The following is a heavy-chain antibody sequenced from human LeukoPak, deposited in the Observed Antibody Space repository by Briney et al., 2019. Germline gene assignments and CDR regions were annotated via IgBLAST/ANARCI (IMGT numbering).Heavy chain of an antibody. CDR1: GYTLTELS. V-gene: IGHV1-24*01. CDR2: FDPEDGET. CDR3: ATEKIMVRGVIILEHNWFDP. J-gene: IGHJ5*02. Sequence: GASVKVSCKVSGYTLTELSMHWVRQAPGKGPEWMGGFDPEDGETIYAQKFQGRVTMTEDTSTDTAYMELSSLRSEDTAVYYCATEKIMVRGVIILEHNWFDPWGQGTLVTVSS. D-gene: IGHD3-10*01.